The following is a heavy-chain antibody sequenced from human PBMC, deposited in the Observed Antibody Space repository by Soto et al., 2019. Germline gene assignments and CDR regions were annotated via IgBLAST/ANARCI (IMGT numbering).Heavy chain of an antibody. V-gene: IGHV1-18*01. CDR2: ISAYNGNT. Sequence: AAVKCSFKASGYTFTSYVISWVRQAPGQVLDCMGWISAYNGNTIYAQKFQGRVTMTEDTSTDTAYMELSSLRSEDTAVYYCATDRVVRATNYFDYWGQGTLVTVSS. CDR1: GYTFTSYV. J-gene: IGHJ4*02. CDR3: ATDRVVRATNYFDY. D-gene: IGHD1-26*01.